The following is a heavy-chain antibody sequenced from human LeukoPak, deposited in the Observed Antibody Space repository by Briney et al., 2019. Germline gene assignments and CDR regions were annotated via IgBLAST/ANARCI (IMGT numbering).Heavy chain of an antibody. V-gene: IGHV3-30-3*01. CDR2: ISYDGSNK. CDR3: ARDTGAIFDY. J-gene: IGHJ4*02. CDR1: GFTFSSYA. Sequence: GGSLRLSCAASGFTFSSYAMHWVRQAPGKGLEWVAVISYDGSNKYYADSVKGRFTISRDNSKNTLYLQMNSLRAEDTAAYYCARDTGAIFDYWGQGTLVTVSS. D-gene: IGHD7-27*01.